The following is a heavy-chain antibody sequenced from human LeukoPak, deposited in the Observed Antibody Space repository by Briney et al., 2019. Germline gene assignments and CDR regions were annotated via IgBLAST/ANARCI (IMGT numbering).Heavy chain of an antibody. Sequence: SETLSLTCAVHGGSFSGYHWTWIRQSPGKGLEWIWDIIPSGRTYYNPYLKSRLTISVDTSKNQFSLTLRSVTAADTAVYYCARGRHDITMIVVVMTSVSYYLDVWGKGTTVTVSS. D-gene: IGHD3-22*01. CDR3: ARGRHDITMIVVVMTSVSYYLDV. V-gene: IGHV4-34*01. CDR2: IIPSGRT. CDR1: GGSFSGYH. J-gene: IGHJ6*03.